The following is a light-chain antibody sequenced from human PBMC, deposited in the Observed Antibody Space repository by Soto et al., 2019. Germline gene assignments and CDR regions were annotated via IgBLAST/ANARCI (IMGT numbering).Light chain of an antibody. CDR3: QQYNSYWT. J-gene: IGKJ1*01. V-gene: IGKV1-5*01. CDR2: DAS. Sequence: EIQMTQSPSTLSASVGNRVTITCRASQSISSWLAWYQQKQGKALKLLIYDASSLESGVPSRFSGSGSGTEFTLTISSLQPDDFATYYCQQYNSYWTFGQGTKVEIK. CDR1: QSISSW.